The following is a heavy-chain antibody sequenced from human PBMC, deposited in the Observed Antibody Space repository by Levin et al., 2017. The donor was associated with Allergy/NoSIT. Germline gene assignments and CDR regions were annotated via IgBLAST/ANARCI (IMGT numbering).Heavy chain of an antibody. D-gene: IGHD2-21*02. J-gene: IGHJ4*02. CDR2: IIPILDIA. V-gene: IGHV1-69*02. Sequence: SVKVSCKASGGIFSSSPVSWVRQAPGQGLEWMGRIIPILDIANYAQKFQGRVTITADKSTTTAFMEVSGLRSEDTAVYYCARLCGGDCSSREYWGQGTLVTVSS. CDR1: GGIFSSSP. CDR3: ARLCGGDCSSREY.